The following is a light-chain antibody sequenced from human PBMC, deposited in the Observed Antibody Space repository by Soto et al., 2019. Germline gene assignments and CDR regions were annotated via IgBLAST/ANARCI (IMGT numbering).Light chain of an antibody. J-gene: IGLJ1*01. CDR1: CSDVGSYNR. V-gene: IGLV2-18*02. Sequence: QSVLTQPPSVSGSPGQSVAISCTGTCSDVGSYNRVSWYQQPPGAAPKLMIYEVSNRPSGVPDRFSGSKSGNTASLTISGPQAEDEADYYCNSYTGSSTYVFGTGTKVTVL. CDR3: NSYTGSSTYV. CDR2: EVS.